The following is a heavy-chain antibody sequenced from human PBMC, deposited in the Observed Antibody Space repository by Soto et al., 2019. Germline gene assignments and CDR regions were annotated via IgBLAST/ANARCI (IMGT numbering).Heavy chain of an antibody. D-gene: IGHD6-6*01. Sequence: SETLSLTCTVSGGSVSSGSYYWSWIRQPPGKGLEWIGYIYYSGSTNYNPSLKSRVTISVDTSKNQFSLKLSSVTAADTAVYYCARDRARIAARPGTLDYWGQGTLVTVSS. CDR1: GGSVSSGSYY. V-gene: IGHV4-61*01. J-gene: IGHJ4*02. CDR2: IYYSGST. CDR3: ARDRARIAARPGTLDY.